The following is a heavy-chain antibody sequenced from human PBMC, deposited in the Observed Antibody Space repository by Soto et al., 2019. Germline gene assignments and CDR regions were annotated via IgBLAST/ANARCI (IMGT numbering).Heavy chain of an antibody. Sequence: GESLKISCKGSGYSFTSYWIGWVRQVPGKGLEWMGIIYPGDSDTRYSPSFQGQVTISADKSISTAYLQWSSLKASDTAMYYCATLDTAMVIGFDPWGQGTLVTVSS. V-gene: IGHV5-51*01. D-gene: IGHD5-18*01. CDR2: IYPGDSDT. J-gene: IGHJ5*02. CDR1: GYSFTSYW. CDR3: ATLDTAMVIGFDP.